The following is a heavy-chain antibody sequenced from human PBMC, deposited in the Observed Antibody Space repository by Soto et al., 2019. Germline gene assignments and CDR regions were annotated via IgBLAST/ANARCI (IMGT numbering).Heavy chain of an antibody. D-gene: IGHD4-17*01. CDR3: ARTLFTYGNWFDP. Sequence: QVQLQESGPGLVKPSETLSLTCTVSGGSISSYYWSWIRQPPGKGLEWIGYIYYSGSTYDNPSLMSRVTISVDTSKDQFSLKLSSVTAADTAVYYCARTLFTYGNWFDPWGQGTLVTVSS. CDR1: GGSISSYY. J-gene: IGHJ5*02. CDR2: IYYSGST. V-gene: IGHV4-59*01.